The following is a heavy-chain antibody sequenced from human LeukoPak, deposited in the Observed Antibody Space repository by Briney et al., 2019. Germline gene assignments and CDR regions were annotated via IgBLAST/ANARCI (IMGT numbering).Heavy chain of an antibody. V-gene: IGHV3-21*01. J-gene: IGHJ4*02. CDR3: AKDSYYDSSDLDY. D-gene: IGHD3-22*01. CDR1: GFTFSSYS. CDR2: ISSSSSYI. Sequence: GGSLRLSCAASGFTFSSYSMNWVRQAPGKGLEWVSSISSSSSYIYYADSVKGRFTISRDNAKNSLYLQMNSLRAEDTAVYYCAKDSYYDSSDLDYWGQGTLVTVSS.